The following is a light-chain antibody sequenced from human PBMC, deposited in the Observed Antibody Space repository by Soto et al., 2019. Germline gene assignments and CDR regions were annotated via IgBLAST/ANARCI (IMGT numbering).Light chain of an antibody. V-gene: IGKV1-5*01. CDR3: LQYDSYSWT. Sequence: DIQMTQSPSTLSTSVGDRVTITCRASRSISDWLAWYQQKPGKAPRLLIFDVSTLKSGVPSRFSGGGSGTEFTLTMSSLQPDDVATYYCLQYDSYSWTFGQGTKVEIK. J-gene: IGKJ1*01. CDR1: RSISDW. CDR2: DVS.